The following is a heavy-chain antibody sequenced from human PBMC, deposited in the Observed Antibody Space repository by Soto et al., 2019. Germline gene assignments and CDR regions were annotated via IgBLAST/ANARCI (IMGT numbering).Heavy chain of an antibody. V-gene: IGHV3-33*01. J-gene: IGHJ6*03. D-gene: IGHD3-10*01. CDR1: GFTFSSYG. CDR2: IWYDGSNK. CDR3: ARDPTVLWFGELLYYYYYMDV. Sequence: GGSLRLSCAASGFTFSSYGMHWVRQAPGKGLEWVAVIWYDGSNKYYADSVKGRFTISRDNSKNTLYLQMNSLRAEDTAVYYCARDPTVLWFGELLYYYYYMDVWGKGTTVTVSS.